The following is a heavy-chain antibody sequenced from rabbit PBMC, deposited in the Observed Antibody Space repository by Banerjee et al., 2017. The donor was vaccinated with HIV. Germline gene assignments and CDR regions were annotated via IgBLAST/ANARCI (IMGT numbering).Heavy chain of an antibody. J-gene: IGHJ6*01. Sequence: YATWAKGRFTISKTSSTTVTLQMTSLTVADTATYFCARGAAIAGAGLDLWGPGTLVTVS. D-gene: IGHD3-1*01. CDR3: ARGAAIAGAGLDL. V-gene: IGHV1S40*01.